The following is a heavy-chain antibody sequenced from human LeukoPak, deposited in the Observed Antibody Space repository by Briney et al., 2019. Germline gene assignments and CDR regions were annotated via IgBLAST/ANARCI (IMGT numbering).Heavy chain of an antibody. V-gene: IGHV3-7*01. D-gene: IGHD3-3*01. CDR2: INQDGSEK. J-gene: IGHJ6*03. Sequence: PGGSLRLSCAASGFTFRSYWMSWVRQAPGKGLEWVANINQDGSEKYYVDSVKGRFTISRDNAKNSLYLQMNGLRAEDTAVYYCARDQGFSYYFYYMDVWGKGTTVTVSS. CDR1: GFTFRSYW. CDR3: ARDQGFSYYFYYMDV.